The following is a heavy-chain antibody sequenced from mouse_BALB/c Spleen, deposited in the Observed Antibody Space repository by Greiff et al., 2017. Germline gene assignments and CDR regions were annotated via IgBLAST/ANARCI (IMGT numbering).Heavy chain of an antibody. CDR1: GYSFTGYY. V-gene: IGHV1S34*01. Sequence: LVKTGASVKISCKASGYSFTGYYMHWVKQSHGKSLEWIGYISCYNGATSYNQKFKGKATFTVDTSSSTAYMQFNSLTSEDSAVYSCSRWVVGYSIDYWGQGTSVTVSA. D-gene: IGHD1-1*01. CDR3: SRWVVGYSIDY. CDR2: ISCYNGAT. J-gene: IGHJ4*01.